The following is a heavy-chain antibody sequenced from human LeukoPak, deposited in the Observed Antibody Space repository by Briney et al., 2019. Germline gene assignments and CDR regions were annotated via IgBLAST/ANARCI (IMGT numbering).Heavy chain of an antibody. V-gene: IGHV4-31*03. CDR3: ARYGIAAALNWLDP. J-gene: IGHJ5*02. CDR1: GGSIGSGGYY. Sequence: PSETLSLTCTVSGGSIGSGGYYWSWIRQHPGKGLEWIGYIYYSGSTYYNPSLKSRVTISVDTSKNQFSLKLSSVTAADTAVYYCARYGIAAALNWLDPWGQGTLVTVSS. D-gene: IGHD6-13*01. CDR2: IYYSGST.